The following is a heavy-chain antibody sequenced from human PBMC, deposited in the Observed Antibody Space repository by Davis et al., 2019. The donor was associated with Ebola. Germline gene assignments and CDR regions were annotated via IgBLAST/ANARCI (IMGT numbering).Heavy chain of an antibody. CDR3: ARDWLGLGHFDY. Sequence: ASVKVSCKASGYTFTGYYMHWVRQAPGQGLEWMGIINPSGGSTSYAQKFQGRVTMTRDTSTSTVYMELSSLRSEDTAVYYCARDWLGLGHFDYWGQGTLVTVSS. D-gene: IGHD3-10*01. CDR2: INPSGGST. J-gene: IGHJ4*02. V-gene: IGHV1-46*01. CDR1: GYTFTGYY.